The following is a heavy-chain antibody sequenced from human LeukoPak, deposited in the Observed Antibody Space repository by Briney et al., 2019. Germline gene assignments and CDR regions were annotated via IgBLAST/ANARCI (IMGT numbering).Heavy chain of an antibody. CDR1: GGSISSSSYY. CDR3: ARDYFDSSINRFDP. Sequence: SETLSLTCTVSGGSISSSSYYWGWIRQPPGKGLEWIGTIYYSGSTYYNPSLKSRVTISVDTSKSQFSLKLSSVTAADTAVYYCARDYFDSSINRFDPWGQGTLVTVSS. CDR2: IYYSGST. D-gene: IGHD3-22*01. V-gene: IGHV4-39*02. J-gene: IGHJ5*02.